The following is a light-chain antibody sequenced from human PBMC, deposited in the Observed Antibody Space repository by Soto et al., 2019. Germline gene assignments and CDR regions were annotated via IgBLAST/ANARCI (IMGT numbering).Light chain of an antibody. J-gene: IGKJ4*02. CDR3: QQRSDWPLL. Sequence: EIVLTQSPATLSLSPGERATLSCMASQSVSSHLTWYQHIPAQAPRRLIYDASTRVNGSPARFSGSGSGTDFTLTIISLDPEAVAVYYCQQRSDWPLLFGGGTRVEIK. V-gene: IGKV3-11*01. CDR1: QSVSSH. CDR2: DAS.